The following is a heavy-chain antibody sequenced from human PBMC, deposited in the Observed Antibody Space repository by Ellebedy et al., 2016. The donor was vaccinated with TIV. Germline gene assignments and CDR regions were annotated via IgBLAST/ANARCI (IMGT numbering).Heavy chain of an antibody. Sequence: GESLKISCVASGFTLSGYWMHWVRQVPGKGLVWLARINTDGSSTSYADSVEGRFTISRDNAKKTLYLEMSGLRSDDTAVYYCARESVRYFDWDYWGQGTLVAV. V-gene: IGHV3-74*01. D-gene: IGHD3-9*01. CDR2: INTDGSST. J-gene: IGHJ4*02. CDR3: ARESVRYFDWDY. CDR1: GFTLSGYW.